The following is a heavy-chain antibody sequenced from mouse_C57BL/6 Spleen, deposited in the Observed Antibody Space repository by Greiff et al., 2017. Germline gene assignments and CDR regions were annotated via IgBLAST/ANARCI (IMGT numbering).Heavy chain of an antibody. CDR1: GYAFSSYW. Sequence: VQLQESGAELVKPGASVKISCKASGYAFSSYWMNWVKQRPGKGLEWIGQIYPGDGDTNYNGKFKGKATLTADKSSSTAYMQLSSLTSEDSAVYFCARGGGNFRYFDVWGTGTTVTVSS. CDR2: IYPGDGDT. J-gene: IGHJ1*03. CDR3: ARGGGNFRYFDV. V-gene: IGHV1-80*01. D-gene: IGHD2-1*01.